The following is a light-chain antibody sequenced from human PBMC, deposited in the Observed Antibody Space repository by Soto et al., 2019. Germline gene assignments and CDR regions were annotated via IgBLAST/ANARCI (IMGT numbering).Light chain of an antibody. CDR1: SSNIGAGYD. CDR3: QSYDSSLSVVV. V-gene: IGLV1-40*01. CDR2: GNS. J-gene: IGLJ2*01. Sequence: QAVVTQPPSVSGAPGQRVTISCTGSSSNIGAGYDVHWYQQLPGTAPKLLIYGNSNRPSGVPDRFSGSKSGTSASLAITGLRAEDEADYYCQSYDSSLSVVVFGGGTKLTVL.